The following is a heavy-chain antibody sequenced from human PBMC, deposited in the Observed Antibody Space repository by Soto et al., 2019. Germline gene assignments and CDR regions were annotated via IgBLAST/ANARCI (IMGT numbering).Heavy chain of an antibody. Sequence: GGSLRLSCAASGFTFSSYAMTWVRQAPGKGLEWVSAISGSGGSTYYADSVKGRFTISRDNSKNTLYLQMNSLRAEDTAVYYCAKAVDTAPLGPFDYWGQGTLVTVPQ. D-gene: IGHD5-18*01. V-gene: IGHV3-23*01. CDR3: AKAVDTAPLGPFDY. CDR1: GFTFSSYA. J-gene: IGHJ4*02. CDR2: ISGSGGST.